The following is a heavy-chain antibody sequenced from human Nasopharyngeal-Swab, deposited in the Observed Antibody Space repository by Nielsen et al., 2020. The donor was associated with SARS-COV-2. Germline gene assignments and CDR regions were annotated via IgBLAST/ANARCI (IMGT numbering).Heavy chain of an antibody. D-gene: IGHD2-15*01. CDR2: IHKDGKTT. CDR3: ARGYCSSGSCYAKHYGMDV. Sequence: GGSLRLSCAASGFTFSTYWMHWVRQVPGKGLVWVSRIHKDGKTTTYADSVKGRFTISRDSAKNSLYLQMNNLRAEDTAVYYCARGYCSSGSCYAKHYGMDVWGQGTTVTVSS. J-gene: IGHJ6*02. CDR1: GFTFSTYW. V-gene: IGHV3-74*01.